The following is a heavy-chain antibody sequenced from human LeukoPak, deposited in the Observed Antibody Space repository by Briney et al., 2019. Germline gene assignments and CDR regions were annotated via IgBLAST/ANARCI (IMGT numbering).Heavy chain of an antibody. CDR3: ASFSPLFYYDSSGPIDAFDI. D-gene: IGHD3-22*01. J-gene: IGHJ3*02. V-gene: IGHV1-2*02. Sequence: ASVKVSCKASGYTFTGYYMHWVRQAPGQGLEWMGWINPNSGGTNYAQKFQGRVTMTRDTSISTAYMEPSRLRSDDTAVYYCASFSPLFYYDSSGPIDAFDIWGQGTMVTVSS. CDR2: INPNSGGT. CDR1: GYTFTGYY.